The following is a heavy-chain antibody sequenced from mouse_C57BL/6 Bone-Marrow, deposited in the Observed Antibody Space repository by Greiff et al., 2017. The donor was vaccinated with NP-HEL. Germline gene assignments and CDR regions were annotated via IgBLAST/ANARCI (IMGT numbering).Heavy chain of an antibody. J-gene: IGHJ1*03. Sequence: EVKLLESGAELVRPGSSVKMSCKTSGYTFTSYGINWVKQRPGQGLEWIGYIYIGNGYTEYNEKFKGKATLTSDTSSSTAYMQLSSLTSEDSAIYFCAILLWYPYWYFDVWGTGTTVTVSS. CDR3: AILLWYPYWYFDV. CDR2: IYIGNGYT. D-gene: IGHD2-1*01. CDR1: GYTFTSYG. V-gene: IGHV1-58*01.